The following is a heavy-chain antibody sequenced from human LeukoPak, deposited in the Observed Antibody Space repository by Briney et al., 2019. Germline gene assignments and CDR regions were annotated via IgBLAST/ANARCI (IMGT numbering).Heavy chain of an antibody. Sequence: PSETLSPTCTVSGGSISSYYWSWIRQPPGKGLEWIGYIYYSGSTNYNPSLKSRVTISVDTSKNQFSLKLSSVTAADTAVYYCARAGKNERVTGDFDYWGQGTLVTVSS. J-gene: IGHJ4*02. D-gene: IGHD3-9*01. V-gene: IGHV4-59*01. CDR2: IYYSGST. CDR1: GGSISSYY. CDR3: ARAGKNERVTGDFDY.